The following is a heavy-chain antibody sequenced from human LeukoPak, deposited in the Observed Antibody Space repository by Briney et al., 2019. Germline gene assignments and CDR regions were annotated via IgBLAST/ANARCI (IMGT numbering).Heavy chain of an antibody. Sequence: PSETLSLTCTVSGGSISSSSYYWGWIRQPPGKGLEWIGSIYYSGSTYYNPSLKSRVTISVDTSKNQFSLKLSSVTAADTAVYHCARPNGSGSYYYFDYWGQGTLVTVSS. D-gene: IGHD3-10*01. CDR1: GGSISSSSYY. CDR3: ARPNGSGSYYYFDY. J-gene: IGHJ4*02. CDR2: IYYSGST. V-gene: IGHV4-39*01.